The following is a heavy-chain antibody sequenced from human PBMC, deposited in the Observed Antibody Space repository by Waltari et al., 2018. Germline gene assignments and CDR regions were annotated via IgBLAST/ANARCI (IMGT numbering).Heavy chain of an antibody. Sequence: QVQLQESGPGLVQPSQTLSLTCTASGASLSPGSYHCTGILQPAGKGLEWIGRIYTSGSTNYNPSLKSRVTISVDTSKNQFSLKLSSVTAADTAVYYCARLGGDPYFDYWGQGTLVTVSS. V-gene: IGHV4-61*02. J-gene: IGHJ4*02. CDR1: GASLSPGSYH. CDR3: ARLGGDPYFDY. CDR2: IYTSGST. D-gene: IGHD4-17*01.